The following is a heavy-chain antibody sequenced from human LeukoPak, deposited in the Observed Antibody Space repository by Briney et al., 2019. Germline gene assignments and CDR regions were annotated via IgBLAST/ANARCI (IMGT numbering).Heavy chain of an antibody. CDR2: ISAYNGNT. CDR1: GYTFNSYG. V-gene: IGHV1-18*01. Sequence: GASVKVSCKTSGYTFNSYGISWVRQAPGQGLEWMGWISAYNGNTNYAQKFQGRLTMTTDTSTSTAYMEMSSLRSDDTAVYYCAGAERLVATIFVYWGQGTLVSVCS. J-gene: IGHJ4*02. CDR3: AGAERLVATIFVY. D-gene: IGHD5-12*01.